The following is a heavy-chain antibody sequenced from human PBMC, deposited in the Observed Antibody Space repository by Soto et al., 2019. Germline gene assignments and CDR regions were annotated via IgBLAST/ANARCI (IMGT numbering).Heavy chain of an antibody. V-gene: IGHV3-21*01. CDR1: GFTFRSYS. CDR2: ISSSSSYI. J-gene: IGHJ6*03. CDR3: ARVEIYYYMDV. Sequence: LSLPCAASGFTFRSYSMNWVRQAPGKGLEWVSSISSSSSYIYYADSVKGRFTISRDNAKNSLYLQMNSLRAEDTAVYYCARVEIYYYMDVWGKGTTVTVSS.